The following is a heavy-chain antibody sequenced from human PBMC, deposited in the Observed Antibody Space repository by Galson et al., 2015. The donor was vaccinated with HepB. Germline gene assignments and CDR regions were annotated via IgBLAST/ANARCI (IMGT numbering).Heavy chain of an antibody. J-gene: IGHJ6*02. CDR3: ARDGDYYYGMDV. CDR2: ISRRSQSI. V-gene: IGHV3-11*01. Sequence: SLRLSCAASGFSFSDYYMSWIRQAPGKGLEWLSYISRRSQSIYYADSVKGRFTISRDNAKDSLFLQMNSLRPDDTAVYYCARDGDYYYGMDVWGQGTTVIVSS. D-gene: IGHD4-17*01. CDR1: GFSFSDYY.